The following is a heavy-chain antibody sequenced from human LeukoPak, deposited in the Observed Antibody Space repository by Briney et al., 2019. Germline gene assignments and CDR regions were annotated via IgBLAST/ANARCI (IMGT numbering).Heavy chain of an antibody. CDR3: ARGRERITMVRGVAENPQYYYYYMDV. J-gene: IGHJ6*03. Sequence: SVKVSCKASGGTFSSYAISWVRQAPGQGLKWMGGIIPIFGTATYAQKFQGRVTITTDESTSTAYMELSSLRSEDTAVYYCARGRERITMVRGVAENPQYYYYYMDVWGKGTTVTVSS. CDR2: IIPIFGTA. D-gene: IGHD3-10*01. CDR1: GGTFSSYA. V-gene: IGHV1-69*05.